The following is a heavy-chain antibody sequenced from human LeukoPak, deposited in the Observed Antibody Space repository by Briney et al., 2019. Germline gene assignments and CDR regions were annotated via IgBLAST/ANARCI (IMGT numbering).Heavy chain of an antibody. CDR2: FDPEDGET. J-gene: IGHJ4*02. Sequence: HWASVKVSCKVSGYTLTELSMHWVRQAPGKGLEWMGGFDPEDGETIYAQKFQGRVTMTEDTSTDTAYMELRSLRSDDTAVYYCARDSFTFVRGLPPDYWGQGTLVTVSS. CDR3: ARDSFTFVRGLPPDY. D-gene: IGHD3-10*01. CDR1: GYTLTELS. V-gene: IGHV1-24*01.